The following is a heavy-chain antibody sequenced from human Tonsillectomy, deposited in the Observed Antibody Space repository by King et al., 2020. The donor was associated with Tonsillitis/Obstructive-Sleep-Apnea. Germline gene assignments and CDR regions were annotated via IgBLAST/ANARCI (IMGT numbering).Heavy chain of an antibody. D-gene: IGHD4-23*01. CDR2: ISGSGGST. J-gene: IGHJ6*03. CDR3: AKDGGAYGGDMDV. CDR1: GFTFSSYA. Sequence: VQLVESGGGLVQPGGSLRLSCAASGFTFSSYAMSGVRQAPGKGLEWVASISGSGGSTYYADSGKGRFTISRDNSKNTLYLQMNSLRAEDTAVYYCAKDGGAYGGDMDVWGKGTTVTVSS. V-gene: IGHV3-23*04.